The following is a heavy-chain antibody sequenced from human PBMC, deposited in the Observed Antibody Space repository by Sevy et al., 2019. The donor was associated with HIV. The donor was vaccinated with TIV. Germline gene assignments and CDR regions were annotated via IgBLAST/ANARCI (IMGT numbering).Heavy chain of an antibody. CDR3: ARDLLAVTGTVYFDF. V-gene: IGHV3-21*01. CDR1: GFGFNIYT. CDR2: ISSVGTFI. Sequence: GGSLRLSCAASGFGFNIYTMHWVRQAPGKGLEWVASISSVGTFIYYADSVKGGFTISREDARDSLYVQMNSLSAEDTAIYYCARDLLAVTGTVYFDFWGQGALVTVSS. J-gene: IGHJ4*02. D-gene: IGHD6-19*01.